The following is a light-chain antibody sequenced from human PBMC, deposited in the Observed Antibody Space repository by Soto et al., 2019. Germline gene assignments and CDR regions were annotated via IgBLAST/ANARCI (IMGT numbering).Light chain of an antibody. CDR3: QSYDSSLSVV. J-gene: IGLJ2*01. CDR1: SGHSSYA. Sequence: QSVLTQSPSASASLGASVKLTCTLSSGHSSYAIAWHQQQPEKGPRYLMKLNSDGSHSKGDGIPDRFSGSSSGAERYLTISSLQSEDEADYYCQSYDSSLSVVFGGGTKLTVL. V-gene: IGLV4-69*01. CDR2: LNSDGSH.